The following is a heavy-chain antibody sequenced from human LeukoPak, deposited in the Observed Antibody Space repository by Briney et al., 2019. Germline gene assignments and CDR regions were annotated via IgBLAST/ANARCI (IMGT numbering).Heavy chain of an antibody. CDR3: ARGLLNPDSSSWEAPGYFDY. V-gene: IGHV4-34*01. CDR2: INHSGST. Sequence: SETLSLTCAVYGGSFSGYYWSWIRQPPGKGLEWIGEINHSGSTNYNPSLKSRVTISVDTSKDQFSLKLSSVTAADTAVYYCARGLLNPDSSSWEAPGYFDYWGQGTLVTVSS. J-gene: IGHJ4*02. CDR1: GGSFSGYY. D-gene: IGHD6-6*01.